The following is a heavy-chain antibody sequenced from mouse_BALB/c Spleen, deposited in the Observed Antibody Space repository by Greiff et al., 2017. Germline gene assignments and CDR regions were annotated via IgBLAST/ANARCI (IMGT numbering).Heavy chain of an antibody. D-gene: IGHD4-1*01. CDR2: INPSSGYT. CDR1: GYTFTSYT. CDR3: ARSRETGTGPFAY. Sequence: QVQLQQSGAELARPGASVKMSCKASGYTFTSYTMHWVKQRPGQGLEWIGYINPSSGYTNYNQKFKDKATLTADKSSSTAYMQLSSLTSEDSAVYYCARSRETGTGPFAYWGQGTLVTVSA. V-gene: IGHV1-4*01. J-gene: IGHJ3*01.